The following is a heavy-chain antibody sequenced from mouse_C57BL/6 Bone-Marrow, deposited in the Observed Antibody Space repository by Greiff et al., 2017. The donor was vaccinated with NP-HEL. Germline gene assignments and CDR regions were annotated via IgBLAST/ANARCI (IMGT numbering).Heavy chain of an antibody. J-gene: IGHJ1*03. Sequence: QVQLQQPGAELVKPGASVKLSCKASGYTFTSYWMHWVKQRPGQGLEWIGMIHPNSGSTNYNEKFKSKATLTVDKSSSTAYMQLSSLTSEDSAVYYCARSGGYCWYFDVGGTGTTVTVSS. CDR1: GYTFTSYW. CDR2: IHPNSGST. V-gene: IGHV1-64*01. D-gene: IGHD2-3*01. CDR3: ARSGGYCWYFDV.